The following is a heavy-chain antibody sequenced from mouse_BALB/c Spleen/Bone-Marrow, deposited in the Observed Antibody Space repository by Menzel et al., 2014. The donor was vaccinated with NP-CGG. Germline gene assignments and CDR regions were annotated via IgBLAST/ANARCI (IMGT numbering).Heavy chain of an antibody. CDR1: GYTFTSYW. J-gene: IGHJ3*01. CDR2: IDPSDSET. Sequence: VHLVESGTELVKPGAPVNLSCKASGYTFTSYWMNWVKQRPGRGLEWIGRIDPSDSETHYNQKFKDKATLTVDKSSSTAYIQLSSLTAEDSAVYYCAGDHFYYGNYEFVYWGQGTLVSVSA. V-gene: IGHV1-74*04. CDR3: AGDHFYYGNYEFVY. D-gene: IGHD2-1*01.